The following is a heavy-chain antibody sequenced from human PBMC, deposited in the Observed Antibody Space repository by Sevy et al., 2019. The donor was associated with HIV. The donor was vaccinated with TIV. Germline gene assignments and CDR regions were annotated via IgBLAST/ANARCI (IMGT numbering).Heavy chain of an antibody. Sequence: GGSLRLSCEVFGFNFRNYWMSWVRQAPGKGLEWVANIKHDGSEQYYLDSVKGRFTVSRDNGKKSLYLQMTSLRVDDAALDYCAREREEEDKSGAKFDYWGRGTLVTVSS. D-gene: IGHD3-10*01. CDR1: GFNFRNYW. CDR2: IKHDGSEQ. CDR3: AREREEEDKSGAKFDY. J-gene: IGHJ4*02. V-gene: IGHV3-7*01.